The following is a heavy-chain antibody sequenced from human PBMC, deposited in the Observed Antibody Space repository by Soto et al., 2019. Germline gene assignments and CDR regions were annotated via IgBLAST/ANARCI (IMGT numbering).Heavy chain of an antibody. CDR2: ISGSGGST. CDR3: AKVISAPYYYDSSGFDY. CDR1: GFTFSSYA. J-gene: IGHJ4*02. D-gene: IGHD3-22*01. V-gene: IGHV3-23*01. Sequence: GGSLRLSCAASGFTFSSYAMSWVRQAPGKGLEWVSAISGSGGSTYYADSVKGRSTISRDNSKNTLYLQMNSLRAEDTAVYYCAKVISAPYYYDSSGFDYWGQGTLVTVSS.